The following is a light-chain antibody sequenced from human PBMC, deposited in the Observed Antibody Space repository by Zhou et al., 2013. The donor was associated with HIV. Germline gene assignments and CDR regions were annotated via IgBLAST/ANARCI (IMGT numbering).Light chain of an antibody. Sequence: EIVLTQSPGTLSLSPGERATLSCRASQWVSSSFVAWYQQKRGQAPRLLIYAASNRASGIPDRFSGSGSGTDFTLTISRLEPEDFAVYYCQQYGSSPYTFGQGTKLEIK. CDR3: QQYGSSPYT. CDR1: QWVSSSF. CDR2: AAS. J-gene: IGKJ2*01. V-gene: IGKV3-20*01.